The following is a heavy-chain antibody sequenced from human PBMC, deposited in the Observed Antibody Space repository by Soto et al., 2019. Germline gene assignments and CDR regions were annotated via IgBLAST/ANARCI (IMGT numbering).Heavy chain of an antibody. CDR1: GFTFSNYG. CDR3: AKLDEGGLQYAYYAMDV. V-gene: IGHV3-30*18. J-gene: IGHJ6*02. Sequence: QVHLVESGGGVVQPGRSPRLSCVASGFTFSNYGMHWVRQAPGKGLEWVAVISYDGSNKYYGDSVKGRFTISRDNSKNTLYLQMTSLRTEDTALYYCAKLDEGGLQYAYYAMDVWGQGTTVTVSS. D-gene: IGHD2-15*01. CDR2: ISYDGSNK.